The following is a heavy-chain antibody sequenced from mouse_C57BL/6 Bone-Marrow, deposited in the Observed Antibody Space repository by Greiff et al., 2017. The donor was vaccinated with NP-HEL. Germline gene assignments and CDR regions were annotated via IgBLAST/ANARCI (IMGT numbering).Heavy chain of an antibody. J-gene: IGHJ3*01. D-gene: IGHD1-1*01. CDR1: GYTFTSYG. Sequence: QVQLKESGAELARPGASVKLSCKASGYTFTSYGISWVKQRTGQGLEWIGEIYPRSGNTYYNEKFKGKATLTADKSSSTAYMELRSLASEDSAVYFCARWGLLRIAYWGQGTLVTVSA. V-gene: IGHV1-81*01. CDR2: IYPRSGNT. CDR3: ARWGLLRIAY.